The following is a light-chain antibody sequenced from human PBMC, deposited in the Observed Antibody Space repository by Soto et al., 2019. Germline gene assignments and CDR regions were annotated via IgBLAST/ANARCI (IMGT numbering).Light chain of an antibody. CDR2: YDS. CDR3: QVWDSSSDHVV. J-gene: IGLJ2*01. V-gene: IGLV3-21*04. CDR1: NIESKS. Sequence: SYELTQPPSVSVAPGKTARITCGGNNIESKSVHWSQQKPGQAPVLVIYYDSDRPSGIPERFSGSNSGNTATLTISRVEAGDEADYYCQVWDSSSDHVVFGGGTKLTVL.